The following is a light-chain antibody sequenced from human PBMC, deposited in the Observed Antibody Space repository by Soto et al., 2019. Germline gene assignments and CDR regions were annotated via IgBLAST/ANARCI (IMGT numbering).Light chain of an antibody. J-gene: IGKJ5*01. V-gene: IGKV3-15*01. Sequence: ETVMTQSPATLSVSPGETATLSCRASQYVEKNLAWYQQRPGQSPRLLIYAAVTRATGAPTRFRGRGSGTEFTLSISSLQSDDSAVYFCQQYHNWPPITFGQGTRLEIK. CDR1: QYVEKN. CDR3: QQYHNWPPIT. CDR2: AAV.